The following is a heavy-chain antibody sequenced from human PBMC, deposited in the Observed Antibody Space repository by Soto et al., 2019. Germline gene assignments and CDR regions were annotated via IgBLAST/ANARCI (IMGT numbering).Heavy chain of an antibody. J-gene: IGHJ2*01. V-gene: IGHV1-69*06. Sequence: GASVKVSCKASGVTFSSYAISWVRQAPGQGLEWMGGIIPIFGTANYAQKFQGRVTITADKSTSTAYMELSSLRSEDTAVYYCARAGRRDGYNFYWYFDLWGRGTLVTVSS. CDR2: IIPIFGTA. CDR1: GVTFSSYA. D-gene: IGHD5-12*01. CDR3: ARAGRRDGYNFYWYFDL.